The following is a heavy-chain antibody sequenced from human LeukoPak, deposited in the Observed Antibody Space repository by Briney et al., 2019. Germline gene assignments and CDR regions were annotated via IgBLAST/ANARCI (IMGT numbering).Heavy chain of an antibody. CDR2: IYSGGST. CDR1: GFTVSSNY. J-gene: IGHJ4*02. CDR3: PSGMRVLRFLECLRLPFDY. D-gene: IGHD3-3*01. V-gene: IGHV3-53*01. Sequence: GGSLRLSCAASGFTVSSNYMSWVRQAPGKGLEWVSVIYSGGSTYYADSVKGRFTISRDNSKNTLYFQMNSLRAEDTAVYYCPSGMRVLRFLECLRLPFDYWGQGTLVTVSS.